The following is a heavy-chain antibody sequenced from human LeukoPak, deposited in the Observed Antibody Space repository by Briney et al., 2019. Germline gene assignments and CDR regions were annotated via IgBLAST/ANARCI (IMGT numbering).Heavy chain of an antibody. J-gene: IGHJ4*02. D-gene: IGHD3-22*01. CDR2: MDPNSGDT. CDR3: AKISYYSVSXGXXXTHYXFXS. Sequence: ASVKVSCKASGYTFTSHVFNWVRQATGQGLEWMGWMDPNSGDTGYAQKFQGRVTMTRDTSISTAYMELSSLRSEDTAVYYCAKISYYSVSXGXXXTHYXFXSWGQGXLVXX. V-gene: IGHV1-8*01. CDR1: GYTFTSHV.